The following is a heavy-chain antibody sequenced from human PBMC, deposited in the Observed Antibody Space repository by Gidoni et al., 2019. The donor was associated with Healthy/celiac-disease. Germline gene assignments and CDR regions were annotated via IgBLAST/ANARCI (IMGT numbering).Heavy chain of an antibody. V-gene: IGHV4-39*01. CDR3: ARHDTSWFGELYWFDP. J-gene: IGHJ5*02. CDR1: GGSISSSSYY. CDR2: IFYSGST. Sequence: QLQLQESGPGLVKPSETLSLTCTVSGGSISSSSYYGGWIRQPPGKGLEWIGGIFYSGSTYCNPSLKGRVTISVDTSKNQFSLKLSSVTAADTAVYYCARHDTSWFGELYWFDPWGQGTLVTVSS. D-gene: IGHD3-10*01.